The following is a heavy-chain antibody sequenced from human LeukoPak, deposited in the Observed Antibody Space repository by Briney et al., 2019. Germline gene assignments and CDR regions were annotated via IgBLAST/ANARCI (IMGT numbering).Heavy chain of an antibody. J-gene: IGHJ6*03. Sequence: SVKVSCKASGFTFTSSPMRWVRQARGQRLEWIGWIVVGSGYTNYAQKLQGRVTMTTDTSTSTAYMELRSLRSDDTAVYYCARGVPYYDILTGYLPYYYYMDVWGKGTTVTVSS. V-gene: IGHV1-58*02. CDR2: IVVGSGYT. CDR1: GFTFTSSP. CDR3: ARGVPYYDILTGYLPYYYYMDV. D-gene: IGHD3-9*01.